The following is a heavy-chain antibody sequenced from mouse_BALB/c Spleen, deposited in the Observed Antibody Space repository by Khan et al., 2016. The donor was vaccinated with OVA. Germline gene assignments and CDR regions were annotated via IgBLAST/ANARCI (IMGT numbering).Heavy chain of an antibody. Sequence: VQLQQSGTVLARPGTSVKMSCKASGYTFTSYWMHWVKQRPGQGLEWIGAIYPGNSDTSYNQKFKGQAKLTAVTSTSTAYMDLSSLTNEDSAVYYCTRFGYLFAYWGQGTLVTVSA. V-gene: IGHV1-5*01. CDR2: IYPGNSDT. CDR3: TRFGYLFAY. D-gene: IGHD2-2*01. J-gene: IGHJ3*01. CDR1: GYTFTSYW.